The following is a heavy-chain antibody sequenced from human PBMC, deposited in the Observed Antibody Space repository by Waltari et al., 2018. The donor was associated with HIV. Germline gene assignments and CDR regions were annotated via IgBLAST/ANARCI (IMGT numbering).Heavy chain of an antibody. D-gene: IGHD2-15*01. Sequence: EVQLVQSGAEVKKPGESLKISCKGSGYSFTSYWIGWVRQMPGKGLEWMGVSLPGDSDTEYSPSVQGQVTISADNAISTAYLQWSSLKASDTAMYYCASREYGGNAPYAFDIWGQGTMVTVSS. CDR2: SLPGDSDT. CDR3: ASREYGGNAPYAFDI. V-gene: IGHV5-51*01. CDR1: GYSFTSYW. J-gene: IGHJ3*02.